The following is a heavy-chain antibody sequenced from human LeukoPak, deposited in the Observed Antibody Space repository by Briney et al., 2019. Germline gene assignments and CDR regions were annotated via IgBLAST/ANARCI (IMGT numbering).Heavy chain of an antibody. CDR1: GGSISTSTYY. D-gene: IGHD6-13*01. J-gene: IGHJ6*03. V-gene: IGHV4-39*07. CDR3: AVNSLSSSWGGYYMDV. CDR2: INHSGST. Sequence: PSETLSLTCTVSGGSISTSTYYWGWIRQPPGKGLEWIGEINHSGSTNYNPSLKSRVTISVDTSKNQFSLKLSSVTAADTAVYYCAVNSLSSSWGGYYMDVWGKGTTVTVSS.